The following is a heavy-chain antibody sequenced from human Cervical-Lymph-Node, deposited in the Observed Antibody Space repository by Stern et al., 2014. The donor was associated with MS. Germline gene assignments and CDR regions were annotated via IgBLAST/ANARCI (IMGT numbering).Heavy chain of an antibody. CDR3: ARDSYGGNFDYFDY. J-gene: IGHJ4*02. V-gene: IGHV5-51*01. CDR1: GYSLTTYL. CDR2: ISPGDSYT. Sequence: VQLVESGAEVKKPGESLRISCEGSGYSLTTYLIAWVRQVPGKGLEWMGIISPGDSYTKYSPSFQGQVTISADKSSSTIYLQWNSLKASDTAIYYCARDSYGGNFDYFDYWGQGTQVTVSS. D-gene: IGHD4-23*01.